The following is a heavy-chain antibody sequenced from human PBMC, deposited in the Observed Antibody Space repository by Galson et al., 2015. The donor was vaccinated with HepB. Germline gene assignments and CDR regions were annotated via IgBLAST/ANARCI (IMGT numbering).Heavy chain of an antibody. CDR3: ARGGMATVGGPTFDF. J-gene: IGHJ4*02. D-gene: IGHD5-24*01. V-gene: IGHV1-18*01. Sequence: SVKVSCKASGYTFTRYTINWVRQAPGQGLEWMGWISAYSGYTNYAQRFQGRVTLTTDTSTTTAYMKLRNLKFDDTAVYYRARGGMATVGGPTFDFWGQGILITVSS. CDR1: GYTFTRYT. CDR2: ISAYSGYT.